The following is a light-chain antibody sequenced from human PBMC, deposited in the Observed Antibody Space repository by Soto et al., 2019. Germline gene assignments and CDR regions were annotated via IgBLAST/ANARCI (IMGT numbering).Light chain of an antibody. V-gene: IGLV7-43*01. CDR3: LLYYGGAQV. CDR2: STS. J-gene: IGLJ2*01. Sequence: QAVVTQEPSLTVSPGGTVTLTCASTTGAVTSGFYPNWFQQKPGQAPRGLIYSTSKRHSWTPARFSGSLLGGQAALTLSGVQPEDEADYYCLLYYGGAQVFGGGTKVTVL. CDR1: TGAVTSGFY.